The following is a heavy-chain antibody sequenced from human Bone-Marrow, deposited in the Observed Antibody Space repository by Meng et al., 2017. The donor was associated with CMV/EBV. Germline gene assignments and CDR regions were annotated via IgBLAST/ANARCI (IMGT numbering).Heavy chain of an antibody. J-gene: IGHJ6*02. CDR2: IYYTGIT. CDR1: GGSISSYY. D-gene: IGHD3-10*01. CDR3: AREVTMVRGVIYYYGMDV. Sequence: SETLSLTCTVSGGSISSYYWSWIRQPPGKRLEWIGYIYYTGITNYNSSLKGRVTISVDTSKNQFSLKLSSVTAADTAVYYCAREVTMVRGVIYYYGMDVWGQGTTVTVSS. V-gene: IGHV4-59*01.